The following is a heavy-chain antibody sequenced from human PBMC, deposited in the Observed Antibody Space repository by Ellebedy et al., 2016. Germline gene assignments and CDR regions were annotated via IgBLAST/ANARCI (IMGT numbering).Heavy chain of an antibody. V-gene: IGHV4-34*01. J-gene: IGHJ5*02. CDR2: INHSGST. D-gene: IGHD3-3*01. CDR1: GGSFSGYY. Sequence: SETLSLXXAVYGGSFSGYYWSWIRQPPGKGLEWIGEINHSGSTNYNPSLKSRVTISVDTSKNQFSLTLSSVTAADTAVYYCARSPRTTIFGVVIKGHYNWFDPWGQGTLVTVSS. CDR3: ARSPRTTIFGVVIKGHYNWFDP.